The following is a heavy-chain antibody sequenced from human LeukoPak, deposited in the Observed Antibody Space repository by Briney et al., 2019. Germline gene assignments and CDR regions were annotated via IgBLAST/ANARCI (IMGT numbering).Heavy chain of an antibody. V-gene: IGHV4-59*01. CDR1: GGSISNYY. D-gene: IGHD6-13*01. J-gene: IGHJ4*02. CDR3: ARSPIAAAATFFDC. CDR2: IYYSGST. Sequence: PSETLSLTCTVSGGSISNYYWSWIRQPPGKGLEWIGYIYYSGSTNYNPSLKSRVTISLDTSKKQFAVKVSSVAAADTAVYYCARSPIAAAATFFDCWGQGTLVTVSS.